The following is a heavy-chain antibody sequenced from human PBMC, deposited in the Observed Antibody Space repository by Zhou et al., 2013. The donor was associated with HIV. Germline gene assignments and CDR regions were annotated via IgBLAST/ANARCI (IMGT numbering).Heavy chain of an antibody. Sequence: QVQLVQSGAEVKKPGSSVKVSCKASGGTFSSFAISWVRQAPGQGLEWMGIINPSGDNAKYAQKFQGRVTMTRDTSTSTVYMELSSLISEDTALYYCAREVGATDHWGQGTLVTVSS. CDR3: AREVGATDH. D-gene: IGHD1-26*01. J-gene: IGHJ4*02. CDR2: INPSGDNA. CDR1: GGTFSSFA. V-gene: IGHV1-69*04.